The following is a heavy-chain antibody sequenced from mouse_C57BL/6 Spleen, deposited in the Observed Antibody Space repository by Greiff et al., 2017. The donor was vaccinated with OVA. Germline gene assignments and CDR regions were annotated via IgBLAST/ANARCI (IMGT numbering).Heavy chain of an antibody. J-gene: IGHJ1*03. Sequence: VKLVESGPELVKPGASVKISCKASGYAFSSSWMNWVKQRPGKGLEWIGRIYPGDGDTNYNGKFKGKATLTADKSSSTAYMQLSSLTSEDSAVYFCARSSNYVYWYFDVWGTGTTVTVSS. CDR2: IYPGDGDT. CDR1: GYAFSSSW. V-gene: IGHV1-82*01. CDR3: ARSSNYVYWYFDV. D-gene: IGHD2-5*01.